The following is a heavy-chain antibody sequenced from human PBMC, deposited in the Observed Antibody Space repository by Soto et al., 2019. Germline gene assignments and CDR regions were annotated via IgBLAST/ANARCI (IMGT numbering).Heavy chain of an antibody. D-gene: IGHD3-10*01. CDR2: INPNSGGT. CDR3: APGSDYFDI. Sequence: ASVKVSCKASGYTFTGCYMHWVRQAPGQGLEWMGWINPNSGGTNYAPKFQGRVTMTRDTSISTAYMDLSRLRSDDTAIYYCAPGSDYFDIWGPGTMVTVSS. CDR1: GYTFTGCY. V-gene: IGHV1-2*02. J-gene: IGHJ3*02.